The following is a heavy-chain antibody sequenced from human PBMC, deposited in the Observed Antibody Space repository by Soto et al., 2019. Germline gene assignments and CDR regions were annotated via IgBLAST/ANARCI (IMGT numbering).Heavy chain of an antibody. J-gene: IGHJ6*02. CDR2: IIPISDTT. Sequence: QVQLVQSGAEVKKPGSSVKVSCKASGGTFSSYAISWVRQAPGQGLEWMGGIIPISDTTNYAQKFQGRVTITEDESTSTAYMELSSLRSEDTAVYYCARAQGSSTSLEIYYYYYYGMDVWCQGTTVTVSS. CDR3: ARAQGSSTSLEIYYYYYYGMDV. CDR1: GGTFSSYA. V-gene: IGHV1-69*19. D-gene: IGHD2-2*01.